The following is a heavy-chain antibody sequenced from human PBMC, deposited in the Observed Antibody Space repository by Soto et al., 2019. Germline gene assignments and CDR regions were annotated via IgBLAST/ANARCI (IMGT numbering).Heavy chain of an antibody. CDR1: GGSFSGYY. Sequence: SETLSLTCAVYGGSFSGYYWSWIRQPPGKGLEWIGEINHSGSTNYNPSLKSRVTISVDTSKNQFSLKLSSVTAADTAVFYCARGPYYYDSSGYYPDYYYYGMDVWGQGTTVT. J-gene: IGHJ6*02. D-gene: IGHD3-22*01. V-gene: IGHV4-34*01. CDR3: ARGPYYYDSSGYYPDYYYYGMDV. CDR2: INHSGST.